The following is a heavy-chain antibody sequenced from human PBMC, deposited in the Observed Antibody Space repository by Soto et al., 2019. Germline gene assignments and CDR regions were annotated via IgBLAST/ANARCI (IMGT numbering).Heavy chain of an antibody. D-gene: IGHD2-21*01. J-gene: IGHJ4*01. CDR2: IRDSDSGGST. Sequence: PGGSLRVSCAASGFTFSNSAMTWVREAPAKGLEWVSTIRDSDSGGSTFYADSVKGRFTISRDDSKNTLYLQMSSLRAEDRAMYYCAKVRVGIDVDFDYWGHGALVTVSS. V-gene: IGHV3-23*01. CDR1: GFTFSNSA. CDR3: AKVRVGIDVDFDY.